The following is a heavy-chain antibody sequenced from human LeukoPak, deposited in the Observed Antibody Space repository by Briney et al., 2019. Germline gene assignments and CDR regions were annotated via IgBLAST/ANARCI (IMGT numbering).Heavy chain of an antibody. CDR2: ISPNSGGT. CDR3: ARDWGDIVVVPAATTRYNWFDP. Sequence: SVKVSCKASGYTFTGYYLHWVRQAPGQGLEWMGWISPNSGGTNYAQKFQGRVTMTRDTSISTTYMELSSLRSEDTAVYYCARDWGDIVVVPAATTRYNWFDPWGQGTLVTVSS. J-gene: IGHJ5*02. V-gene: IGHV1-2*02. D-gene: IGHD2-2*01. CDR1: GYTFTGYY.